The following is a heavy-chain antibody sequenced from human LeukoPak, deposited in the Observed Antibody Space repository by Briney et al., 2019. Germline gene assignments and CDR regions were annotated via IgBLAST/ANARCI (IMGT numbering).Heavy chain of an antibody. J-gene: IGHJ4*02. CDR2: IKQDGSEK. CDR1: GFTFSSYA. V-gene: IGHV3-7*03. CDR3: ARADSGSYPTDY. Sequence: GGSLRLSCAASGFTFSSYAMTWVRQAPGKGLEWVANIKQDGSEKYYVDSVKGRFTISRDNAKNSLYLQMNSLRAEDTAVYYCARADSGSYPTDYWGQGTLVTVSS. D-gene: IGHD1-26*01.